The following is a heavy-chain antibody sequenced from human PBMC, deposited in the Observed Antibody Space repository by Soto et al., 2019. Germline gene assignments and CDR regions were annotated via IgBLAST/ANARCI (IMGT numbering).Heavy chain of an antibody. CDR3: ARDAITNFGVVKGGFDY. CDR1: GFTFSSYA. D-gene: IGHD3-3*01. Sequence: QVQLVESGGGVVQPGRSLRLSCAASGFTFSSYAMHWVRQAPGKGLEWVAVISYDGSNKYYADSVKGRFTISRDNSKNTLYLQMNSLRAEDTAVYYCARDAITNFGVVKGGFDYWGQGTLVTVSS. V-gene: IGHV3-30-3*01. J-gene: IGHJ4*02. CDR2: ISYDGSNK.